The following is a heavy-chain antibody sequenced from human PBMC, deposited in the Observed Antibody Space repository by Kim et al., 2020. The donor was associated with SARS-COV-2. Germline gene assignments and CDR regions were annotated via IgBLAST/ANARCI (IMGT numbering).Heavy chain of an antibody. CDR2: IYYSGST. Sequence: SETLSLTCTVSGGSISSSSYYWGWIRQPPGKGLEWIGSIYYSGSTYYNPSLKSRVTISVDTSKNQFSLKLSSVTAADTAVYYCARAFSGTWEIFDYWGQGTLVTVSS. V-gene: IGHV4-39*01. J-gene: IGHJ4*02. D-gene: IGHD1-1*01. CDR1: GGSISSSSYY. CDR3: ARAFSGTWEIFDY.